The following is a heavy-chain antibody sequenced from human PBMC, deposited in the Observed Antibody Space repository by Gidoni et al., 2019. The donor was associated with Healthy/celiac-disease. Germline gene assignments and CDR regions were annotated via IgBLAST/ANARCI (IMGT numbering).Heavy chain of an antibody. CDR2: IWYDGSNK. Sequence: QVQLVESGGGVVQPGRALRLSCAASGFTFSSYGMHWVRQAPGKGLEWVAVIWYDGSNKYYADSVKGRFTISRDNSKNTLYLQMNSLRAEDTAVYYCARLAFGANWFDPWGQGTLVTVSS. CDR1: GFTFSSYG. D-gene: IGHD3-10*01. V-gene: IGHV3-33*01. J-gene: IGHJ5*02. CDR3: ARLAFGANWFDP.